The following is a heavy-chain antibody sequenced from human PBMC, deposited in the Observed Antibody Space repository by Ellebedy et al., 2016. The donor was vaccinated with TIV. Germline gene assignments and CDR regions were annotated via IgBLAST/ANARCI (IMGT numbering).Heavy chain of an antibody. CDR1: GFTFSSYG. V-gene: IGHV3-33*01. Sequence: GGSLRLXCAASGFTFSSYGMHWVRQAPGKGLEWVAVIWYDGSNKYYADSVKGRFTISRDNSKNTLYLQMNSLRAEDTAVYYCARDPIYSYYYYGMDVWGQGTTVTVSS. CDR2: IWYDGSNK. CDR3: ARDPIYSYYYYGMDV. D-gene: IGHD3-3*02. J-gene: IGHJ6*02.